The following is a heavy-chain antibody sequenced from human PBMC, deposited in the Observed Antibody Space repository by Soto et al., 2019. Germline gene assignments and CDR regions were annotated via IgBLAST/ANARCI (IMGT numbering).Heavy chain of an antibody. CDR3: AKVSLGATSNRGYYYYGLDV. V-gene: IGHV3-23*01. CDR1: GLTFSSYA. Sequence: VQLLESGGCLVQPGGDLRLSCAASGLTFSSYARSWVRQAPGKGLEWVSAINGGGSSTYYAESVNGRVTITRDKSKNTLYLQMNSLRAEDTAVSYCAKVSLGATSNRGYYYYGLDVWGQGTTVTVSS. CDR2: INGGGSST. J-gene: IGHJ6*02. D-gene: IGHD2-2*01.